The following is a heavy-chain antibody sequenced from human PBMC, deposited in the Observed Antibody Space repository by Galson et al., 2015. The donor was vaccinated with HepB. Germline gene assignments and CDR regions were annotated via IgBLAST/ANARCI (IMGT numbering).Heavy chain of an antibody. CDR2: ITGSGTAT. J-gene: IGHJ5*02. V-gene: IGHV3-23*01. D-gene: IGHD2-2*01. Sequence: SLRLSCAASGFTFSNYAMNWVRQAPGKGLEWVSAITGSGTATYYADSVKGRFTISRDNSKNTLYLQMNSLRAEDTAVYYCAKDGDTVVVPAFDPWGQGTLVTVSS. CDR1: GFTFSNYA. CDR3: AKDGDTVVVPAFDP.